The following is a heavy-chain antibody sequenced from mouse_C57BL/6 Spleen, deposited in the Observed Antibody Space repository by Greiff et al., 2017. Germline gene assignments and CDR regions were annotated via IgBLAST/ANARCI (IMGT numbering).Heavy chain of an antibody. J-gene: IGHJ3*01. D-gene: IGHD1-1*01. V-gene: IGHV1-26*01. Sequence: VQLQQSGPELVKPGASVKISCKASGYTFTDYYMNWVKQSHGKSLEWIGDINPNNGGTSYNQKFKGKATLTVDKSSSTAYMELRSLTSEDSAVYYCARSTVVVPGGFAYWGQGTLVTVSA. CDR1: GYTFTDYY. CDR3: ARSTVVVPGGFAY. CDR2: INPNNGGT.